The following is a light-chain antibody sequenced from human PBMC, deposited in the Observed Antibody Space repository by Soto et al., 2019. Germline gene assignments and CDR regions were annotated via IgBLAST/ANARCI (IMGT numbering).Light chain of an antibody. CDR1: QSVSSSY. CDR3: QQYGSSGT. V-gene: IGKV3-20*01. Sequence: EIVLTQSPGTLSLSPGERATLSCMASQSVSSSYLAWYQQKPGQAPRLLIYGASNRATGIPDRFSGSGSGTDFTLTISRLEPEDFGVYYCQQYGSSGTFGQGAKVDI. J-gene: IGKJ1*01. CDR2: GAS.